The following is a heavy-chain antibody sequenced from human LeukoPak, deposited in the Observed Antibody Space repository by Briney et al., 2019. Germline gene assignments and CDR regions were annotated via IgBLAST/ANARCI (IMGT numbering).Heavy chain of an antibody. D-gene: IGHD2-21*01. Sequence: PGGAPGLFCAASGFPFSSYGMHWVRQAPGKGLEWVAVISYDGSNKYYADSVKGRFTITRDNSKHTLYLQMNSLRAEDTAVYYCAKGGLLFDPWGQGTLVTVSS. V-gene: IGHV3-30*18. J-gene: IGHJ5*02. CDR3: AKGGLLFDP. CDR2: ISYDGSNK. CDR1: GFPFSSYG.